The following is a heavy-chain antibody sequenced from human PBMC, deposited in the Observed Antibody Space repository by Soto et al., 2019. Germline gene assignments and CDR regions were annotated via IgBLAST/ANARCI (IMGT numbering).Heavy chain of an antibody. J-gene: IGHJ6*02. CDR3: ARTDCSSTSCYNYYYGMDV. D-gene: IGHD2-2*01. Sequence: ASVKVSCKTSGYSFTKYGLHWVRQAPGQRLEWMGWINPGNGDTKYSQKFQGRVTITRDTSATTAYMELSSLRSEDSAVFYCARTDCSSTSCYNYYYGMDVWGQGTTVTVSS. CDR1: GYSFTKYG. V-gene: IGHV1-3*01. CDR2: INPGNGDT.